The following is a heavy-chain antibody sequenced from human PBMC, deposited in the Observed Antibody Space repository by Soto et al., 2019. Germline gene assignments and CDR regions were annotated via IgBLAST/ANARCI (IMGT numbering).Heavy chain of an antibody. D-gene: IGHD3-22*01. CDR1: GFTFSSYW. Sequence: GGSLRLSCAASGFTFSSYWMSWVRQAPGKGLEWVANIKQDGSEKWYVGSVKGRFTISRDNAKNSLYLQMNSRRAEDTAVYYCARGDYYDSSGPFSDAFDIWGQGTMVTVSS. CDR3: ARGDYYDSSGPFSDAFDI. V-gene: IGHV3-7*04. CDR2: IKQDGSEK. J-gene: IGHJ3*02.